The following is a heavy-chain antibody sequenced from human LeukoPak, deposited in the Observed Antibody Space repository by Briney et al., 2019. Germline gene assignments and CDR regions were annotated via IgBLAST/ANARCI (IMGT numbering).Heavy chain of an antibody. CDR3: AVNYELDY. D-gene: IGHD4-11*01. CDR2: ISSSGRTI. J-gene: IGHJ4*02. Sequence: PGGSLSLSCAASGFTFSSYEMNWVRQAPGKGLEWVSYISSSGRTIYYADSVQGRFTISRDNAKNSLYLQMNSLRAEDTAVYYCAVNYELDYWGQGTLVTVSS. V-gene: IGHV3-48*03. CDR1: GFTFSSYE.